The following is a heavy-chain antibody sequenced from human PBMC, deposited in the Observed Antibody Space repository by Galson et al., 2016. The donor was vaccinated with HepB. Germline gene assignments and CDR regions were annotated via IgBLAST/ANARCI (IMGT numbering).Heavy chain of an antibody. CDR2: IYPGDSDT. V-gene: IGHV5-51*01. Sequence: GQSLKISCKGSEYSFTRHWIAWVRQMPGKGLEWMGIIYPGDSDTRYSPSFQGQVTISVDKSISTAYLQWSSLKASDTAIYYCARIFTGYDSYFDYWGQGTLVTVSS. D-gene: IGHD5-12*01. CDR1: EYSFTRHW. J-gene: IGHJ4*02. CDR3: ARIFTGYDSYFDY.